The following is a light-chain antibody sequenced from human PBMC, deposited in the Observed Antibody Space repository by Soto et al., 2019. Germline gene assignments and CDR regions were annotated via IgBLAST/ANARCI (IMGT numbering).Light chain of an antibody. Sequence: QSVLTQPPSASGSPGQSVTISCTGTSGDIGTYNFVSWHQQHPGKAPRLIIYEVNKRHSGVPDRFSGSKSGNTASLTVSGLQAEDEADYYCSSYAGSNSYVFGTGTKLTVL. CDR2: EVN. J-gene: IGLJ1*01. V-gene: IGLV2-8*01. CDR1: SGDIGTYNF. CDR3: SSYAGSNSYV.